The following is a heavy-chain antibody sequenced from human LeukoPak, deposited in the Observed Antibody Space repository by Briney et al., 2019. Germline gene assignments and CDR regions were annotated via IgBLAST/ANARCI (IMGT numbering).Heavy chain of an antibody. CDR1: GYSFTAFY. V-gene: IGHV1-2*02. Sequence: ASVKVSCKTSGYSFTAFYMHWVRQAPGQGLAWMGWINPNSGGTNYAQKFQGRVTMTRDTSISTAYMELSRLRADDTAVYYCARPLTAAGTNYYYYGMDVWGQGTTVSVSS. J-gene: IGHJ6*02. CDR3: ARPLTAAGTNYYYYGMDV. D-gene: IGHD6-13*01. CDR2: INPNSGGT.